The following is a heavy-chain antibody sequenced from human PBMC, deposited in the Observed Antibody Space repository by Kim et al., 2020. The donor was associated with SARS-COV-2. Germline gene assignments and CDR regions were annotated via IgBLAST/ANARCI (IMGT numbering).Heavy chain of an antibody. J-gene: IGHJ4*01. Sequence: GGSLRLSCAASGFTFNTYAMNWVRQTPAKGLEWVSSIIGSGVDTYHADSVKGRFTISRDNSRNTLYLQMNNLRAEDTAVYYCAKGTLGACAGVRCYEFDYWGQGTLVAVSS. CDR1: GFTFNTYA. V-gene: IGHV3-23*01. CDR3: AKGTLGACAGVRCYEFDY. CDR2: IIGSGVDT. D-gene: IGHD2-15*01.